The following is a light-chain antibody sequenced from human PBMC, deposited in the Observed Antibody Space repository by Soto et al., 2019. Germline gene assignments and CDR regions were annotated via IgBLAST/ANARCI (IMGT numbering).Light chain of an antibody. V-gene: IGKV1-5*01. CDR2: DAS. CDR1: QSISSW. Sequence: DIQMTHSLSTLSASVGDIVTITCRASQSISSWLAWYQHKPGKAPKLPIYDASSLESGVPSRFSGSGSGTEFTLAISSLQPDDFATYYCQQYNSYSRTFGQGTKVEIK. CDR3: QQYNSYSRT. J-gene: IGKJ1*01.